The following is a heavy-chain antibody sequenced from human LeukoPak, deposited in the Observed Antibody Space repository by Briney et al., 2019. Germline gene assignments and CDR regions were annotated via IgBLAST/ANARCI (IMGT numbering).Heavy chain of an antibody. Sequence: SETLSLTCTVSGGSISNYYWGWIRQPPGKGLEYIGYIYYTGSTNYNPSLKSRVTISVDTSKNQFSLKVSSVTAADTAVYYCARLLWNGRGAFDILGRGTLVTVSS. J-gene: IGHJ3*02. CDR1: GGSISNYY. CDR3: ARLLWNGRGAFDI. CDR2: IYYTGST. V-gene: IGHV4-59*08. D-gene: IGHD1-1*01.